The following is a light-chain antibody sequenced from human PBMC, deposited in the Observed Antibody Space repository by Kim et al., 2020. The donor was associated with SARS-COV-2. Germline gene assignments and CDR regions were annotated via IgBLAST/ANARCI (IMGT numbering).Light chain of an antibody. CDR2: GNS. Sequence: QSVLTQPPSVSGAPGQRVTISRTGSSSNIGAGYDVHWYQQLPGTAPKLLIYGNSNRPSWVPDRFSGSKSGASASLAITGLQAEDEADYYCQSYASSLSGLVFGGGTQLTVL. CDR1: SSNIGAGYD. V-gene: IGLV1-40*01. J-gene: IGLJ3*02. CDR3: QSYASSLSGLV.